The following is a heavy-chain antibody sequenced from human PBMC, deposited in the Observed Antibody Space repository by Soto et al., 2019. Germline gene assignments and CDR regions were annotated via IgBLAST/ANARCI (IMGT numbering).Heavy chain of an antibody. CDR3: ARDRPRGHYGSGSSNYYGMDV. V-gene: IGHV1-69*06. J-gene: IGHJ6*02. CDR2: IIPIFGTA. CDR1: GGTFSSYA. Sequence: GASVKVSFKASGGTFSSYAISWVRQAPGQGLEWMGGIIPIFGTANYAQKSQGRVTITADKSTSTAYMELSSLRSEDAAVYYCARDRPRGHYGSGSSNYYGMDVWGQGTTVTVSS. D-gene: IGHD3-10*01.